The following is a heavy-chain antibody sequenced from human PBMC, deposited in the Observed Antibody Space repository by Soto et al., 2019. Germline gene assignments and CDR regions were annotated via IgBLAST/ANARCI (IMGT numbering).Heavy chain of an antibody. V-gene: IGHV3-30-3*01. J-gene: IGHJ6*02. D-gene: IGHD6-6*01. CDR3: ARQGMAARKFFPTYLDV. CDR2: ISYDASNK. Sequence: QVELVESGGGVVQPGTSLRLSCAASGFTFRDYAMHWVRQAPGKGLEWVTLISYDASNKLLADSVKGRFTISRDNSKNTLYLEMNSLRVEDTGLYYCARQGMAARKFFPTYLDVWGQGNMVIVTS. CDR1: GFTFRDYA.